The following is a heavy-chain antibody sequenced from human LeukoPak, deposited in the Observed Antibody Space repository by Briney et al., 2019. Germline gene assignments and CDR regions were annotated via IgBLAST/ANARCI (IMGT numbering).Heavy chain of an antibody. Sequence: SETLSLTCTVSGDSITGYYWGWIRQPPGKGLEWIGEINHSGSTNYNPSLKSRVTISVDTSKNQFSLKLSSVTAADTAVYYCARRMGSSWYHSIPGPRGRFDPWGQGTLVTVSS. V-gene: IGHV4-34*01. D-gene: IGHD6-13*01. CDR1: GDSITGYY. CDR2: INHSGST. CDR3: ARRMGSSWYHSIPGPRGRFDP. J-gene: IGHJ5*02.